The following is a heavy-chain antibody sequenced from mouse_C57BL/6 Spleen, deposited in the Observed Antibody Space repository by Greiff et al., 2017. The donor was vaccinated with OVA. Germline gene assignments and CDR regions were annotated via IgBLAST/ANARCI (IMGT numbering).Heavy chain of an antibody. CDR1: GYTFTSYW. Sequence: QVQLKQPGAELVKPGASVKMSCKASGYTFTSYWITWVKQRPGQGLEWIGDIYPGSGSTNYNEKFKSKATLTVDTSSSTAYMQLSSLTSEDAAVYYCAREDYYFDYWGQGTTLTVSS. CDR2: IYPGSGST. V-gene: IGHV1-55*01. CDR3: AREDYYFDY. J-gene: IGHJ2*01.